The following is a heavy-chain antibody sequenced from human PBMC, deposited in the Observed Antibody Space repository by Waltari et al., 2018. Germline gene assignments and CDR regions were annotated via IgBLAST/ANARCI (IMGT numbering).Heavy chain of an antibody. CDR2: ISSRGSTI. J-gene: IGHJ4*02. V-gene: IGHV3-48*04. Sequence: EVQLVESGGGLVQPGGSLRLSCAASGFTFSNYWMHWVRQAPGKGLELVSYISSRGSTIYYADSVKGRFTISRDNAKNSLYLQMNSLRAEDTAVYYCARWDRFSGRGKYYFDYWGQGTLVTVSS. CDR3: ARWDRFSGRGKYYFDY. CDR1: GFTFSNYW. D-gene: IGHD1-26*01.